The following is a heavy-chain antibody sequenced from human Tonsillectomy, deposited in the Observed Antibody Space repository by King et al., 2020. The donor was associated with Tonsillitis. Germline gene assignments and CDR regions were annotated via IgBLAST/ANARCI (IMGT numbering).Heavy chain of an antibody. CDR1: GYSFTSYW. CDR2: IYPGDSNT. J-gene: IGHJ4*02. Sequence: VQLVQSGAEVKKPGESLKISCKGSGYSFTSYWIGWVRQMPGKGLEWMGIIYPGDSNTRYSPSFQGQVTISADKSISTAYLQWSSLKASDTAMYYCARGGDYYDTSGYSRYFDYWGQGTLVTVSS. D-gene: IGHD3-22*01. V-gene: IGHV5-51*01. CDR3: ARGGDYYDTSGYSRYFDY.